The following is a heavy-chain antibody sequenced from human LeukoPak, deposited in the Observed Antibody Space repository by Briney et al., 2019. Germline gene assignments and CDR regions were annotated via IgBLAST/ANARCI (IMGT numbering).Heavy chain of an antibody. V-gene: IGHV3-7*01. CDR3: ARDRGSSGWYGFDY. Sequence: GGSLRISCAASGFTSSSYWMSWVRQAPGKGLEWVANIKQDGSEKYYVDSVKGRFTISRDNAKNSLYLQMNSLRAEDTAVYYCARDRGSSGWYGFDYWGQGTLVTVSS. J-gene: IGHJ4*02. CDR1: GFTSSSYW. CDR2: IKQDGSEK. D-gene: IGHD6-19*01.